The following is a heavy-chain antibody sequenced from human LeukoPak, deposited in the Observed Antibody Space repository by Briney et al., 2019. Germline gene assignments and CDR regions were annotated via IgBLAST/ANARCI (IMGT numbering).Heavy chain of an antibody. Sequence: GGSLRLSCAASGFTVRTNYMSWVRQAPGKGLEWVSVIYSGDSTYYADSVKGRFTISRDNAKNSLYLQMNSLRAEDTAVYYCAELGITMIGGVWGKGTTVTISS. D-gene: IGHD3-10*02. V-gene: IGHV3-53*01. CDR1: GFTVRTNY. CDR3: AELGITMIGGV. J-gene: IGHJ6*04. CDR2: IYSGDST.